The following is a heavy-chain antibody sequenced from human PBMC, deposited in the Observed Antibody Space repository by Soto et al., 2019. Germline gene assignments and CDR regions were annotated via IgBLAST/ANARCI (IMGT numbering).Heavy chain of an antibody. Sequence: QVHMVESGGGVVQPGRSLRLSCAASGFTFSSYGMHCVRQAAGKGLEWVAVIWYDGSNKYYADSLKGRFTISRDDSKNTLYRQMNSLGAEDTAVYYCARDRSGVGAAIDYWCQGTLDTVSS. D-gene: IGHD1-26*01. CDR2: IWYDGSNK. CDR1: GFTFSSYG. V-gene: IGHV3-33*01. CDR3: ARDRSGVGAAIDY. J-gene: IGHJ4*02.